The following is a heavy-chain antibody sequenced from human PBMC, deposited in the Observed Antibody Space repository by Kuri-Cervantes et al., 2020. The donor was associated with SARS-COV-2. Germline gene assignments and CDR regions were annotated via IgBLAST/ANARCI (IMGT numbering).Heavy chain of an antibody. D-gene: IGHD5-12*01. Sequence: ASVKVSXXASGYXFTGYYMHWVRQAXXQGLXWMGXXNPXSGGTNYAQKFQGRVTMTRDTSISTAYMELSRLRSDDTAXXYCARGRGIXWDAFDIWGQGTMVTVSS. CDR1: GYXFTGYY. CDR3: ARGRGIXWDAFDI. CDR2: XNPXSGGT. J-gene: IGHJ3*02. V-gene: IGHV1-2*02.